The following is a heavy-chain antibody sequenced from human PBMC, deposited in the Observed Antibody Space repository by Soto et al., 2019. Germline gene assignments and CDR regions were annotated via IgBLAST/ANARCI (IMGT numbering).Heavy chain of an antibody. CDR1: GFTFSSYG. Sequence: QVQLVESGGGVVQPGRSLRLSCAASGFTFSSYGMHWVRQAPGKGLEWVAVIWYDGSNKYYADSGKGRFTISRDNSKNTLYLQMNSLRAEYTAVYYCARSRYCSSTSCYLIDYWGQGTLVTVCS. J-gene: IGHJ4*02. V-gene: IGHV3-33*01. CDR3: ARSRYCSSTSCYLIDY. D-gene: IGHD2-2*01. CDR2: IWYDGSNK.